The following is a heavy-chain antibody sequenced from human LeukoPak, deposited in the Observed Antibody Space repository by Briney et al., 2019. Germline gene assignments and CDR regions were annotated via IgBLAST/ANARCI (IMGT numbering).Heavy chain of an antibody. CDR3: ARGSPGSYDAFDI. V-gene: IGHV6-1*01. CDR1: GDNVSSNSAT. D-gene: IGHD5-18*01. J-gene: IGHJ3*02. Sequence: SQTLSLTCAISGDNVSSNSATWNWIRQSPSRGLEWLGRTYYRSKWYNDYAVSVKSRMTIIPDTSKNQFSLQLNSVTPEDTAVYYCARGSPGSYDAFDIWGQGTMVTVSS. CDR2: TYYRSKWYN.